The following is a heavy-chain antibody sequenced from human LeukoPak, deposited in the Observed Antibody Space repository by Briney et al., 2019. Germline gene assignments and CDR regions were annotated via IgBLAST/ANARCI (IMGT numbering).Heavy chain of an antibody. CDR2: IWYDGSNK. J-gene: IGHJ4*02. CDR1: GFTFSSYG. Sequence: GGSLRLSCAASGFTFSSYGMHWVRQAPGEGPEGVAVIWYDGSNKYYADAVKGRFTISRDNSKNTRYLQMNSLRAEDTAVYYCARGPNYYFDYWGQGTLVTVSS. V-gene: IGHV3-33*01. D-gene: IGHD1-7*01. CDR3: ARGPNYYFDY.